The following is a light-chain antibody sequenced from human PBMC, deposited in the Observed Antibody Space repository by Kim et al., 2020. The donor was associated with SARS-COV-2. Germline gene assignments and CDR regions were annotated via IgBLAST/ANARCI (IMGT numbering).Light chain of an antibody. CDR3: QQYAGSRWT. CDR2: GAS. CDR1: QSIANAY. J-gene: IGKJ1*01. V-gene: IGKV3-20*01. Sequence: SPGEGATLSCRASQSIANAYRAWFQQKPGQAPRLLVYGASTRATGTSDRFSGSGSGTDFTLTISRLEPEDSAVYYCQQYAGSRWTFGQGTKVDIK.